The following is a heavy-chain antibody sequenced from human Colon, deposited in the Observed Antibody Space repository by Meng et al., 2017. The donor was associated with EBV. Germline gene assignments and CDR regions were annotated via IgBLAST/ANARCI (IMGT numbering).Heavy chain of an antibody. CDR2: IYHSGST. J-gene: IGHJ4*02. CDR3: ARRRGGSGRDC. Sequence: QLQLPHSVPGLWNPSDTPSLTCTVSGGSISSNGNYWDWVRQPPGKGLEWIGAIYHSGSTSYNPSLQSRVTMFVDTSKNQFSLMLTSVTATDTAVYYCARRRGGSGRDCWGQGTLVTVSS. CDR1: GGSISSNGNY. V-gene: IGHV4-39*01. D-gene: IGHD3-10*01.